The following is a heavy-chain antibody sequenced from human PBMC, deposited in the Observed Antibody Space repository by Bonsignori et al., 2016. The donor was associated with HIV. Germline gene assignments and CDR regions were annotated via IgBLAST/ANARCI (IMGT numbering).Heavy chain of an antibody. CDR1: GYTFTDYY. J-gene: IGHJ4*02. CDR2: INPYNGAT. D-gene: IGHD3-3*01. Sequence: ASVKVSCKASGYTFTDYYMHWVRQAPGQGLEWMGWINPYNGATNYAQKFQGWVTLTSDTSVSAAYMELNRLTSDDTAIYYCARGWSGYIGGRDYWGQGTLVTVSS. V-gene: IGHV1-2*04. CDR3: ARGWSGYIGGRDY.